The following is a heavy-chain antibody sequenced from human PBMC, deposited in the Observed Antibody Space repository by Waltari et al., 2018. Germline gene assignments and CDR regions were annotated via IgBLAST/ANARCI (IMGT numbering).Heavy chain of an antibody. J-gene: IGHJ6*02. D-gene: IGHD1-26*01. Sequence: QVQLVESGGGLVQPGRCLRLSCAASGCTCSRDGMPLGRLAPGQGLEGVAVIWYDGSNKYYADSVKGRFTISRDNSKNTLYLQMNSRRAEDTAVYYCARELVGETGYYYGMDVWGQGTTVTVSS. V-gene: IGHV3-33*01. CDR2: IWYDGSNK. CDR1: GCTCSRDG. CDR3: ARELVGETGYYYGMDV.